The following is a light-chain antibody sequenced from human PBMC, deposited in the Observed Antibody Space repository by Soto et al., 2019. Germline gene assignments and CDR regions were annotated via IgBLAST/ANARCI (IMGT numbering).Light chain of an antibody. CDR2: ANT. CDR1: SSNIGAGFD. J-gene: IGLJ2*01. CDR3: QSHDSSLRWV. Sequence: QSVLTQPPSVSGAPGQRVTISCIGSSSNIGAGFDVQWYQQLPGTAPKLLIYANTNRPSGVPDRFSGSKFGTSASLAITGLQAEDEADYYCQSHDSSLRWVFAGGTKLTVL. V-gene: IGLV1-40*01.